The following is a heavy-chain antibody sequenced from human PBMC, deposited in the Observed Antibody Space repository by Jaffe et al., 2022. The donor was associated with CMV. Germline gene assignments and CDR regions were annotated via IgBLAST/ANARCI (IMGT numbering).Heavy chain of an antibody. Sequence: QLQLQESGPGLVKPSETLSLTCTVSGGSISSSSYYWGWIRQPPGKGLEWIGSIYYSGSTYYNPSLKSRVTISVDTSKNQFSLKLSSVTAADTAVYYCARREERTTGAFDIWGQGTMVTVSS. J-gene: IGHJ3*02. D-gene: IGHD1-1*01. V-gene: IGHV4-39*01. CDR1: GGSISSSSYY. CDR3: ARREERTTGAFDI. CDR2: IYYSGST.